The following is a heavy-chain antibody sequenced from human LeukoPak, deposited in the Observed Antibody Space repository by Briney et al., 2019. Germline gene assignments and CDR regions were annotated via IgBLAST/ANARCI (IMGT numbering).Heavy chain of an antibody. Sequence: GGSLRLSCAASGFTFSDYYMSWIRQAPGKGLEWVSYISSSGSTIYYADSVKGRFTISRDNSKNTLYLQMNSLRAEDTAIYYCAKGVLPTGFDYWGQGTLVTVSS. CDR3: AKGVLPTGFDY. V-gene: IGHV3-11*01. J-gene: IGHJ4*02. CDR2: ISSSGSTI. D-gene: IGHD3-10*01. CDR1: GFTFSDYY.